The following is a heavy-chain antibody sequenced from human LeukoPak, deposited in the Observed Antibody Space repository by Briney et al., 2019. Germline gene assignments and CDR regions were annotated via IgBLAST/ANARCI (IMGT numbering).Heavy chain of an antibody. D-gene: IGHD2-21*02. J-gene: IGHJ3*02. CDR1: GFTFTTTW. CDR3: ARGVWSSLNAYDI. CDR2: IKPDGGEK. Sequence: GGSLRLSCAASGFTFTTTWMSWVRQTPGRGLEWVANIKPDGGEKHYVDSLKGRFTISRDNARSSLYLQMSSLGADDTAIYYCARGVWSSLNAYDIWGQGTMVTVSS. V-gene: IGHV3-7*01.